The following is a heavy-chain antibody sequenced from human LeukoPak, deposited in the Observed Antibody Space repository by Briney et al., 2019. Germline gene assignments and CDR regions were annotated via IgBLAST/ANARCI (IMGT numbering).Heavy chain of an antibody. Sequence: ASVKVSCKASGYTFTDFYIHWMRQAPGQGLEWMGWINPDNGVTAYAQKFQGRVTMTRNTSISTAYMELSSLRSEDTAVYYCAKGVHVLRYPGGAFDIWGQGTMVTVSS. CDR3: AKGVHVLRYPGGAFDI. CDR2: INPDNGVT. CDR1: GYTFTDFY. J-gene: IGHJ3*02. D-gene: IGHD3-9*01. V-gene: IGHV1-8*02.